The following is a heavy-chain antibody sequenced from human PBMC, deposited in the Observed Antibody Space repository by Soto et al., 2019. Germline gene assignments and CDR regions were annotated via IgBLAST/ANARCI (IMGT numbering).Heavy chain of an antibody. J-gene: IGHJ4*02. Sequence: PGGSLRLSCAASGFTFSSYWIHWVRQAPGKGLGWVSRINSDGSSTTYADSVKGRFTISRDNAKNTLYLQMTSLRVEDTAVYYCARVSREVVPAAIDYWGQGTLVTAPQ. V-gene: IGHV3-74*01. D-gene: IGHD2-2*01. CDR1: GFTFSSYW. CDR3: ARVSREVVPAAIDY. CDR2: INSDGSST.